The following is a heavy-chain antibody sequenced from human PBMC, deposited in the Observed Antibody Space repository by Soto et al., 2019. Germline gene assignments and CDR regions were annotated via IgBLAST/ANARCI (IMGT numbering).Heavy chain of an antibody. V-gene: IGHV5-51*01. D-gene: IGHD4-17*01. CDR2: IYPGDSDT. J-gene: IGHJ5*02. CDR1: GYSFTSYS. Sequence: GESLKISCKGSGYSFTSYSIGWVRQMPGKGLEWMGIIYPGDSDTRYSPSFQGQVTISADKSISTAYLQWSSLKASDTAMYYCAKLTTVTTRLNWFDPWGQGTLVTVSS. CDR3: AKLTTVTTRLNWFDP.